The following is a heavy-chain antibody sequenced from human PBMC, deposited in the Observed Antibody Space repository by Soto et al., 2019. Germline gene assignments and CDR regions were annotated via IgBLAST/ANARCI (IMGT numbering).Heavy chain of an antibody. V-gene: IGHV3-48*02. CDR1: GFTFSSYS. Sequence: GGSLRLSCAASGFTFSSYSMNWVRQAPGKGLEWVSYISSSSSTIYYADSVKGRFTISRDNAKNSLYLQMNSLRDEDTAVYYCARGRAPHPAAAGYYLDYWGQGTLVTSPQ. J-gene: IGHJ4*02. CDR3: ARGRAPHPAAAGYYLDY. CDR2: ISSSSSTI. D-gene: IGHD6-13*01.